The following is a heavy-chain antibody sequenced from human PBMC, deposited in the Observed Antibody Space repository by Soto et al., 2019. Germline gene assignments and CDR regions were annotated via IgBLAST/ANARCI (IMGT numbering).Heavy chain of an antibody. D-gene: IGHD6-19*01. CDR2: IFSNDEK. V-gene: IGHV2-26*01. J-gene: IGHJ5*02. CDR1: GFSLSNARMG. Sequence: QVTLKESGPVLVKPTETLTLTCTVSGFSLSNARMGVSWIRQPPGKALEWLAHIFSNDEKSYSTSLKSRLTISKDTSKSQVVLTMTNMDPVDTATYYCARVRAYSSGWYAGWFDPWGQGTLVTVSS. CDR3: ARVRAYSSGWYAGWFDP.